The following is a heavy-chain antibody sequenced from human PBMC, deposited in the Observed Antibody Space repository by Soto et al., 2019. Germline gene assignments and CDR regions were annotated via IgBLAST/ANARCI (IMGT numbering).Heavy chain of an antibody. J-gene: IGHJ6*02. CDR3: AAPRDEYGSGVSWFTYGMDI. CDR1: GFTFSDFA. V-gene: IGHV3-23*01. Sequence: GGSLRLSCLASGFTFSDFAMTWVRHVPGRGLEWVASLDGAGGSTYYAESVRGRFSISRDNSQNTLFLQMKRLTVDDTAIYYCAAPRDEYGSGVSWFTYGMDIWGQGTTVTVS. D-gene: IGHD3-10*01. CDR2: LDGAGGST.